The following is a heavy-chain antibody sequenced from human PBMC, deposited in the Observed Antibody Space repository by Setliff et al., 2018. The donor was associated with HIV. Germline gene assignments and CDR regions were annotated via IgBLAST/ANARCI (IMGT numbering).Heavy chain of an antibody. CDR1: GYSVSSGYY. CDR3: ARPALGIGGGSRFDN. D-gene: IGHD3-10*01. J-gene: IGHJ4*02. V-gene: IGHV4-38-2*01. CDR2: IYYSGST. Sequence: PSETLSLTCAVSGYSVSSGYYWGWIRQPPGKGLEWIASIYYSGSTYYAPSLKSRVTISVDTSKNQFSLKLTSVTAADTAVYYCARPALGIGGGSRFDNWGQGTRVTVSS.